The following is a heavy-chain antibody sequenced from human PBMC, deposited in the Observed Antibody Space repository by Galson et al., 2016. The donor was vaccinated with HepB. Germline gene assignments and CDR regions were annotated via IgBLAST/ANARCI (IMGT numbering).Heavy chain of an antibody. J-gene: IGHJ1*01. CDR2: IYSSGNT. CDR1: GFNFNVYW. D-gene: IGHD2-8*01. CDR3: AGDNGV. Sequence: SLRLSCAASGFNFNVYWMHWVRQAPGKGLELVSLIYSSGNTWYADSVKGRFTISRDNPKDTLYLQRNNMRAEDKAVYYCAGDNGVWGQGPLVTVSS. V-gene: IGHV3-53*01.